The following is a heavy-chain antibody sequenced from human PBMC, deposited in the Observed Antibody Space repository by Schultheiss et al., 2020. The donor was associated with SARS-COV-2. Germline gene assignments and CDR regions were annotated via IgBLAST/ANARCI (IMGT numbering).Heavy chain of an antibody. CDR1: GYTFTGYY. J-gene: IGHJ4*02. CDR2: INPNSGGT. V-gene: IGHV1-2*06. Sequence: ASVKVSCKASGYTFTGYYMHWVRQAPGQGLEWMGRINPNSGGTNYAQKFQGRVTMTRDTSISTAYMELSRLRSDDKAVYYCARDSYYGSGSYYKPIYYFDCWGQGTLVTVSS. CDR3: ARDSYYGSGSYYKPIYYFDC. D-gene: IGHD3-10*01.